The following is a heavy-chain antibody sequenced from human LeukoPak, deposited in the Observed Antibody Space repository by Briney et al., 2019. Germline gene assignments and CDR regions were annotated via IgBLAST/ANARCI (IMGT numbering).Heavy chain of an antibody. V-gene: IGHV3-23*01. D-gene: IGHD3-9*01. CDR2: ISGSGGST. Sequence: GGSLRLSCAASGFTFSSYAMSWVRQAPGKGLEWVSAISGSGGSTYYADSVKGRFTISRDNSKNTLYLQMNSLRAEDTAVYYCASYYDILTGHAGYFDYWGQGTLVTVSS. J-gene: IGHJ4*02. CDR3: ASYYDILTGHAGYFDY. CDR1: GFTFSSYA.